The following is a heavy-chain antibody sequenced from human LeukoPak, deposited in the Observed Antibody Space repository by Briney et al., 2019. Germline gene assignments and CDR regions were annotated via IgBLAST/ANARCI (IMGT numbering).Heavy chain of an antibody. J-gene: IGHJ3*02. CDR3: ARRYYDSSGYYRNDI. CDR1: GFTVSSNY. D-gene: IGHD3-22*01. V-gene: IGHV3-53*01. Sequence: GGSLRLSCAASGFTVSSNYMSWVRQAPGKGLEWVSVIYSGGSTYYADSVKGRFTISRGNSKNTLYLQMNSLRAEDTAVYYCARRYYDSSGYYRNDIWGQGTMVTVSS. CDR2: IYSGGST.